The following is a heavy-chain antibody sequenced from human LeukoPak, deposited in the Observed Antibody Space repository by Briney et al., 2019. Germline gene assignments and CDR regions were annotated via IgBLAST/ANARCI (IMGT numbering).Heavy chain of an antibody. CDR1: GGSISSYY. J-gene: IGHJ4*02. CDR2: IYCSGST. V-gene: IGHV4-59*08. D-gene: IGHD3-22*01. Sequence: QPSETLSLTCTVSGGSISSYYWSWIRQPPGKGLEWIGYIYCSGSTNYNPSLKSRVTISVDTSKNQFSLKLSSVTAADTAVYYCARAQLTYYYDSVFDYWGQGTLVTVSS. CDR3: ARAQLTYYYDSVFDY.